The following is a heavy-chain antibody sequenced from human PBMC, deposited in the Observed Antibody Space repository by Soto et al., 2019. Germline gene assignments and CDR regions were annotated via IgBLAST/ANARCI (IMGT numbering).Heavy chain of an antibody. CDR3: AHRHELGSFDI. J-gene: IGHJ3*02. Sequence: QITLKESGPTLVKPTQTLTLTCTFSGFSLSTRAVGVGWIRQPPGKALEWLALIYWNDDKRYSPSLKNRLTITKDTSKNPVVLTMTNMDPVDTATYYCAHRHELGSFDIWGQGTKVTVSS. CDR2: IYWNDDK. CDR1: GFSLSTRAVG. D-gene: IGHD1-26*01. V-gene: IGHV2-5*01.